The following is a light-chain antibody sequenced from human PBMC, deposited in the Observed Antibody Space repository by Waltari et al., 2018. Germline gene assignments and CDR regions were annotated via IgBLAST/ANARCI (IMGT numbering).Light chain of an antibody. Sequence: EIVLTQSPGTLSLSPGETATLSCRASQRVISNHLAWYQHIPGRSPRLLISGASSSAAGIPRSFSGRGSGTDFTLTISSLEPEDFGVYYCQQYGSFPVTFGQGTRLEIK. CDR1: QRVISNH. CDR3: QQYGSFPVT. CDR2: GAS. V-gene: IGKV3-20*01. J-gene: IGKJ5*01.